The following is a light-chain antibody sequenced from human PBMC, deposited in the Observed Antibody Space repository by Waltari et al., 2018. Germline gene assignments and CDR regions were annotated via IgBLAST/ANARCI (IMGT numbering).Light chain of an antibody. V-gene: IGKV3-20*01. CDR3: QQFVSSIMYT. CDR1: QVVSRSR. Sequence: EVGLTHAPGSRALSPGETAPTPCRASQVVSRSRIAWYLHKPGQPPRLLIYGVSGRATGIPHRVSGSGSVADFSLTISRVEPVDFAVYYCQQFVSSIMYTFGQGTKLEIK. J-gene: IGKJ2*01. CDR2: GVS.